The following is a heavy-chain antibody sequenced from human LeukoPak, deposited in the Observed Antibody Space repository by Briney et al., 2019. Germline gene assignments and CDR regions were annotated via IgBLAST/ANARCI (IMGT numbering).Heavy chain of an antibody. CDR3: ATGRDADSARGYYDMDV. D-gene: IGHD5-24*01. J-gene: IGHJ6*02. V-gene: IGHV4-4*07. CDR2: IYSGGST. CDR1: GGSITCYY. Sequence: SETLSLNCTVSGGSITCYYWTWIRQPAGKGLEWIGRIYSGGSTNYNPPLKSRVTMSVDTSKNQFSLKLSSVTAADTAVYYCATGRDADSARGYYDMDVWGQGTTVTVSS.